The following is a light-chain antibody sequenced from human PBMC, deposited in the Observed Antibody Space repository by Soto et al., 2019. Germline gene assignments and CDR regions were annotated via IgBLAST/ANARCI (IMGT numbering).Light chain of an antibody. CDR2: EVS. V-gene: IGLV2-8*01. CDR1: SSDVGGYNY. CDR3: SSYAGSNNLVV. J-gene: IGLJ2*01. Sequence: QSALTQPPSASGSPGQSVTISCTGTSSDVGGYNYVSWYQQHPGKAPKLMIYEVSKRPSGVPDRFSVSKSGNTASLTVSGLQAEDEADYYCSSYAGSNNLVVFGGGTKVTVL.